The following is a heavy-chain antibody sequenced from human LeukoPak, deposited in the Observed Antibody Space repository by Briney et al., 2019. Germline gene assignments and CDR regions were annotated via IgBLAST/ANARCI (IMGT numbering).Heavy chain of an antibody. J-gene: IGHJ5*02. Sequence: ASVKVSCKASGYTFTSYDINWVRQATGQGLEWMGWMNPNSGNTGYAQQFQGRLTMTRNTSISTAFLELSSLESEDTAVYYCARGFHSTPNSPRLFDPWGQGTLVTVSS. D-gene: IGHD2/OR15-2a*01. CDR3: ARGFHSTPNSPRLFDP. CDR1: GYTFTSYD. CDR2: MNPNSGNT. V-gene: IGHV1-8*01.